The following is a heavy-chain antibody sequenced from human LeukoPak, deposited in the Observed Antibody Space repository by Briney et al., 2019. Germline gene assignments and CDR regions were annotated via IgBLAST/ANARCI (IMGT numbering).Heavy chain of an antibody. CDR1: GFIFSGFW. J-gene: IGHJ4*02. Sequence: GGSLRLSCAASGFIFSGFWMTWVRQAPGKGLEWVANIKQDGTEKYYVDSVKGRFTISRDNAKNSLYLQMNSLRVEDTAVYYCERGKGDDYWGQGTLVTVSS. CDR3: ERGKGDDY. V-gene: IGHV3-7*03. CDR2: IKQDGTEK. D-gene: IGHD3-16*01.